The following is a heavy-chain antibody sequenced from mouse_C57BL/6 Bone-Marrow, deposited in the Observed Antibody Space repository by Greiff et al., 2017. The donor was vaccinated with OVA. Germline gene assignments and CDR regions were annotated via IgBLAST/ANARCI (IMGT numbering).Heavy chain of an antibody. CDR1: GYTFTDYN. CDR3: ARDYYGRYFDY. CDR2: INPNNGGT. D-gene: IGHD1-1*01. J-gene: IGHJ2*01. Sequence: DVQLQESGPELVKPGASVKMSCKASGYTFTDYNMHWVKQSHGKSLEWIGYINPNNGGTSYNQKFKGKATLTVNKSSSTAYMELRSLTSEDSAVYYCARDYYGRYFDYWGQGTTLTVSS. V-gene: IGHV1-22*01.